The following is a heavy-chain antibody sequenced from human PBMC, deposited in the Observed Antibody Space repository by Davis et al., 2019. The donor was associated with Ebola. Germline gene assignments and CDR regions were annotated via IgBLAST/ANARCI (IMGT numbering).Heavy chain of an antibody. CDR1: GGSISSYY. V-gene: IGHV4-59*12. J-gene: IGHJ6*02. CDR3: ARDRMGMTDYYYGMDV. Sequence: SETLSLTCTVSGGSISSYYWSWIRQPPGKGLEWIGYIYYSGSTYYNPSLKSRVTISVDTSKNQFSLKLSSVTAADTAVYYCARDRMGMTDYYYGMDVWGQGTTVTVSS. D-gene: IGHD7-27*01. CDR2: IYYSGST.